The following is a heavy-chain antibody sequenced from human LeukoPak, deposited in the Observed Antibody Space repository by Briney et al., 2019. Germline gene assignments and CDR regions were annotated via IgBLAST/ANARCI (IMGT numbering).Heavy chain of an antibody. V-gene: IGHV3-33*01. Sequence: PGGSLRLSCEAPGLTLRTNGMHWVRQAPGKGLEWVAVIWFDGSNKYYADSVKGRFTISRDNSKNTLYLQMNSLRAEDTAVYYCARRRRATPILFDYWGQGTLVTVSS. CDR1: GLTLRTNG. J-gene: IGHJ4*02. CDR2: IWFDGSNK. D-gene: IGHD5-12*01. CDR3: ARRRRATPILFDY.